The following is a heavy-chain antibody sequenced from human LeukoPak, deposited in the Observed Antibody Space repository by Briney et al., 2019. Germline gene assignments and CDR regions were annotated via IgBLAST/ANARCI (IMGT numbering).Heavy chain of an antibody. D-gene: IGHD3-22*01. CDR3: AREQGIYYYDSSGFDY. Sequence: SETLSLTCTVSGGSISSYYWSWIRQPPGKGLEWIGYIYYSGSTNYNPSLKSRVTISVDTSKHQFSLTLSSVTAADTAVYYCAREQGIYYYDSSGFDYWGQGTLVTVSS. CDR1: GGSISSYY. CDR2: IYYSGST. J-gene: IGHJ4*02. V-gene: IGHV4-59*01.